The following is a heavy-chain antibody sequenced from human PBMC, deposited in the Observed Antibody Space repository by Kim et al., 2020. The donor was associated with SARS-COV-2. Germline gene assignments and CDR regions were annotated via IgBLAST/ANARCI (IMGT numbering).Heavy chain of an antibody. Sequence: GESLKISCKASGYSFTSSWIGWVRQMPGKGLEWMGIIWPGDSDTRYSPSFRGQVTISADKSISTAYLQWSSLRASDTAIYYCVRGRRGNTYYEYYFDYWGQGTPVTASS. CDR3: VRGRRGNTYYEYYFDY. D-gene: IGHD3-22*01. J-gene: IGHJ4*02. CDR1: GYSFTSSW. CDR2: IWPGDSDT. V-gene: IGHV5-51*01.